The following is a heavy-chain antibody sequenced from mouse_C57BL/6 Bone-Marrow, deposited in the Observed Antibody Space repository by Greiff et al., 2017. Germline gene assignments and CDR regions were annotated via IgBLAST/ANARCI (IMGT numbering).Heavy chain of an antibody. CDR2: IYPGDGDT. D-gene: IGHD1-1*01. CDR1: GYAFSSSW. CDR3: ARIGYGSSRYWYFDV. Sequence: QVQLQQSGPELVKPGASVKISCKASGYAFSSSWMNWVKQRPGKGLEWIGRIYPGDGDTNYNGKFTGKATLAADKSSSTAYMQLSSLTSEDSAVYFCARIGYGSSRYWYFDVWGTGTTVTVSS. J-gene: IGHJ1*03. V-gene: IGHV1-82*01.